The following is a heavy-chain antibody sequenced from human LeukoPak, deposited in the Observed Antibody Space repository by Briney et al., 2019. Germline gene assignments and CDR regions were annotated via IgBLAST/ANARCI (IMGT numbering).Heavy chain of an antibody. V-gene: IGHV3-30-3*01. CDR2: ISYDGSNK. CDR3: ARPYFGYSSGWYDY. Sequence: PVGSLRLSCAASGFTFSSYAMHWVRQAPGKGLEWVAVISYDGSNKYYADSVKGRFTISRDNSKNTLYLQMNNLRAEDTAVYYCARPYFGYSSGWYDYWGQGPLVTVSS. D-gene: IGHD6-19*01. CDR1: GFTFSSYA. J-gene: IGHJ4*02.